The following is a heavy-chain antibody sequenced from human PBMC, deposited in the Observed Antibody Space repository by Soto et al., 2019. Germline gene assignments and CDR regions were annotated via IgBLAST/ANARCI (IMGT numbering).Heavy chain of an antibody. V-gene: IGHV4-61*01. CDR2: IYYSGST. D-gene: IGHD6-19*01. Sequence: QVQLQESGPGLVKPSETLSLTCTVSGGSVSSGSYYWSWIRQPPGKGLEWIGYIYYSGSTNYNPSLKSRVTISVDTSKNQFSLKLSSVTAADTAVYYCARDEMAVAGHLYYYYGMDVWGQGTTVTVSS. CDR3: ARDEMAVAGHLYYYYGMDV. J-gene: IGHJ6*02. CDR1: GGSVSSGSYY.